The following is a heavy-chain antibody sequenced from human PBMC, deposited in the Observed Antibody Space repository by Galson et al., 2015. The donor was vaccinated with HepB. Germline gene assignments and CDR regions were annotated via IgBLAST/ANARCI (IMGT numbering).Heavy chain of an antibody. CDR3: ARLSSSWSLDYYYMDV. CDR1: GYSFASYW. D-gene: IGHD6-13*01. J-gene: IGHJ6*03. Sequence: QSGAEVKKPGESLRISCKGSGYSFASYWISWVRQMPGKGLEWMGRIDPSDSYTNYSPSFQGHVTISVDKSISTAYLQWSSLKASDTAIYYCARLSSSWSLDYYYMDVWGKGTTVTVSS. CDR2: IDPSDSYT. V-gene: IGHV5-10-1*01.